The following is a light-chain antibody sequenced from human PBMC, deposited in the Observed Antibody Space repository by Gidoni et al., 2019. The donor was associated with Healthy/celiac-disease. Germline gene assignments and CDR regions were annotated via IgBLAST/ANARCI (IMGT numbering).Light chain of an antibody. J-gene: IGKJ1*01. V-gene: IGKV3-15*01. Sequence: EIVMTQSPDTLSVSPGERATLSCRASQSVSSNLAWYQQKPGQGPRLLIYGASARATGIPVRFSGSGSGTNFTLTISSLQSEDFAVYYCQQYNNWLTWTFGQGTKVEIK. CDR3: QQYNNWLTWT. CDR2: GAS. CDR1: QSVSSN.